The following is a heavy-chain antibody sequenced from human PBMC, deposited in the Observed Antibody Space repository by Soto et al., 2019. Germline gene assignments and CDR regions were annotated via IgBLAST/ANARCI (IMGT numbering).Heavy chain of an antibody. CDR2: IYYSGST. Sequence: SETLSLTCTVSGGSISSSSYYWGWIRQPPGKGLEWIGSIYYSGSTYYNPSLKSRVTISVDTSKNQFSLKLSSVTAADTAVYYCARLYYYGSGSYSFDYWGQGTLVTVSS. D-gene: IGHD3-10*01. V-gene: IGHV4-39*01. J-gene: IGHJ4*02. CDR3: ARLYYYGSGSYSFDY. CDR1: GGSISSSSYY.